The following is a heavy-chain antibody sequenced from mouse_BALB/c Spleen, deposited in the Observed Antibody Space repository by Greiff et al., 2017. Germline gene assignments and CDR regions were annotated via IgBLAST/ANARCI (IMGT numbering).Heavy chain of an antibody. D-gene: IGHD2-1*01. J-gene: IGHJ3*01. V-gene: IGHV5-6-3*01. Sequence: EVQLVESGGGLVQPGGSLKLSCAASGFTFSSYGMSWVRQTPDKRLELVATINSNGGSTYYPDSVKGRFTISRDNAKNTLYLQMNSLQTDDTAMYYCARGYGNYVAYWGQGTLVTVSA. CDR3: ARGYGNYVAY. CDR1: GFTFSSYG. CDR2: INSNGGST.